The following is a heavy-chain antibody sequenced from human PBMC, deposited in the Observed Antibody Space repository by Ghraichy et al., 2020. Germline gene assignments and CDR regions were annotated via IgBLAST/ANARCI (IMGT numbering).Heavy chain of an antibody. V-gene: IGHV4-59*01. CDR1: GGTLTSYY. Sequence: SETLSLTCSVSGGTLTSYYWNWIRQPPGKGLEWIGQIFFNGRSTYNPSLRGRVSISIDTSKNKFSLEMTSVTAADTAVYYCAAQWGLQDNWFDPWGQGTLVTVS. CDR3: AAQWGLQDNWFDP. CDR2: IFFNGRS. J-gene: IGHJ5*02. D-gene: IGHD1-26*01.